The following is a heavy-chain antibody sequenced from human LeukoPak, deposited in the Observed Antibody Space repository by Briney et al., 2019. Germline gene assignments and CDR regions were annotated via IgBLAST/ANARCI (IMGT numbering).Heavy chain of an antibody. V-gene: IGHV4-39*01. CDR3: AVGVVVPTNFDY. D-gene: IGHD5-12*01. Sequence: PSETLSLTCTVSGASISSSNFYRGWTRQPPGKGLEWIGSLDYRGDTYYNSSLKSRVAISVDTSKNQFSLELNSVTAADTAVYYCAVGVVVPTNFDYWGQGTLVTVSS. J-gene: IGHJ4*02. CDR1: GASISSSNFY. CDR2: LDYRGDT.